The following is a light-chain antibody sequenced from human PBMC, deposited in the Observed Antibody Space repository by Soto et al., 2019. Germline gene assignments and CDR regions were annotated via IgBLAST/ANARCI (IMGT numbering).Light chain of an antibody. CDR1: QGISRS. CDR2: SAS. CDR3: QQSDSTPLT. J-gene: IGKJ5*01. V-gene: IGKV1D-12*01. Sequence: DIQMTQSPSSVSASVGDRVTVTFQASQGISRSLDWYQQKPGKAPKLLIYSASSLQSGVPSRFSGSGFGTDFTLTISSLQPEDFATYYCQQSDSTPLTFGQGTRLEIK.